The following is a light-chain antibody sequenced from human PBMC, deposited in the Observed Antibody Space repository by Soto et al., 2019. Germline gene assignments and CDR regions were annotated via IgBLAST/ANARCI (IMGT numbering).Light chain of an antibody. CDR2: GAS. V-gene: IGKV3-11*01. J-gene: IGKJ5*01. CDR1: QTVGSN. CDR3: QQRSNWPPIT. Sequence: EIVMTQSPATLSVSAGERATLSCRASQTVGSNLAWYQQKPGQAPRLLIYGASNRATGIPARFSGSGSGTDFTLTISSLEPEDFAVYYCQQRSNWPPITFGQGTRLEIK.